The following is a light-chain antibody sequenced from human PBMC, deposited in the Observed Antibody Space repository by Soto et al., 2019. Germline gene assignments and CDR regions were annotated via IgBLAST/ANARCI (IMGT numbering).Light chain of an antibody. J-gene: IGLJ1*01. Sequence: QSVLTQPRSVSGSPGQSVTISCSGTNSDVGGYNSVAWYQQKPGEAPKLLIYSVTKRPSGVPDRFSGSKSGNMASLIISGLQAEDEADYYCCSYAGSATNYVFGTGTKVTVL. V-gene: IGLV2-11*01. CDR2: SVT. CDR3: CSYAGSATNYV. CDR1: NSDVGGYNS.